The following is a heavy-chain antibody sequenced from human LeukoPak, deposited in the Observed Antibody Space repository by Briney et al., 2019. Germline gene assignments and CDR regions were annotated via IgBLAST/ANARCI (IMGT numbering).Heavy chain of an antibody. Sequence: PSETLSLTCAVYGGSFSGYYWSWIRQPPGKGLEWIGEINHSGSTNYNPSLKSRVAKSVDTSKNQFSLKLSSVTAADTAVYYCARGRMVKVLDYWGQGTLVTVSS. D-gene: IGHD2-21*01. CDR1: GGSFSGYY. CDR2: INHSGST. J-gene: IGHJ4*02. CDR3: ARGRMVKVLDY. V-gene: IGHV4-34*01.